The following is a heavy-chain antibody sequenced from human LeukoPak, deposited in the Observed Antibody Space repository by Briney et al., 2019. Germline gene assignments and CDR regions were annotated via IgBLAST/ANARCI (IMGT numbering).Heavy chain of an antibody. J-gene: IGHJ4*02. CDR3: ARGRGKRVLTSGWSDY. V-gene: IGHV1-8*01. Sequence: GASVKVSCKTSGYTFTSYDINWVRQATGQGLEWMGWMNPNSGNTGYAQKFQGRVTMTRNTSISTAYMELSSLRSEDTAVYYCARGRGKRVLTSGWSDYWGQGTLVTVSS. CDR2: MNPNSGNT. CDR1: GYTFTSYD. D-gene: IGHD6-19*01.